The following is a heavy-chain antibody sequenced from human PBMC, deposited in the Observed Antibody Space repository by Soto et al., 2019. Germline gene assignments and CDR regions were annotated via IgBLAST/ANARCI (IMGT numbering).Heavy chain of an antibody. CDR1: GGSISSYY. Sequence: SATLSLTCTVSGGSISSYYWSWIRQPPGKGLEWIGYIYYSGSTIYNPSLKSRVTISVDTSKNQFSLKLSSVTAADTAVYYCARRYGPGFDYWGQGTLVTVSS. D-gene: IGHD4-17*01. CDR2: IYYSGST. J-gene: IGHJ4*02. CDR3: ARRYGPGFDY. V-gene: IGHV4-59*08.